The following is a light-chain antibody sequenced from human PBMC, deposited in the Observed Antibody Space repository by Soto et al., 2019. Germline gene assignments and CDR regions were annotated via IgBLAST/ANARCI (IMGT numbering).Light chain of an antibody. Sequence: DIQMTQSPSTLSASAGDTFTITCRASQSISTFLAWYQQKPGKAPKLLIFDASSLKSGVPSRFSGSGSGTEFTLTISSLQPDDFATYYCQHYNSYSEAFGQGTKVDIK. CDR3: QHYNSYSEA. CDR2: DAS. CDR1: QSISTF. J-gene: IGKJ1*01. V-gene: IGKV1-5*01.